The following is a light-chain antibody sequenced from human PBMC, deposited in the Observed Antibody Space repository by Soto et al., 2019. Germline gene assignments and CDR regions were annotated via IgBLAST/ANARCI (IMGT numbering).Light chain of an antibody. V-gene: IGKV3-20*01. CDR2: ASS. Sequence: EIVLTQSPGTLSSSPGERATLSCKTSQTSGSNFLAWYQHKPGQAPRLLIYASSNRATGIPDRFSGSASGPDFTLTINRLEPEDFAVYYCQLYGISPQFGQGTRLEIK. CDR1: QTSGSNF. CDR3: QLYGISPQ. J-gene: IGKJ5*01.